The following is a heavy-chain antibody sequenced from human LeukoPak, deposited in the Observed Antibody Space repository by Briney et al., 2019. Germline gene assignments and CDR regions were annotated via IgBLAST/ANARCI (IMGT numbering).Heavy chain of an antibody. Sequence: ASVQVSCKVSGYTLTELSMHWVRQAPGKGLEWMGGFDPEDGETIYAQKFQGRVTMTEDTSTDTAYMELSSLRSEDTAVYYCATAYNWNYGSSEFDYWGQGTLVTVSS. CDR2: FDPEDGET. J-gene: IGHJ4*02. CDR3: ATAYNWNYGSSEFDY. D-gene: IGHD1-7*01. V-gene: IGHV1-24*01. CDR1: GYTLTELS.